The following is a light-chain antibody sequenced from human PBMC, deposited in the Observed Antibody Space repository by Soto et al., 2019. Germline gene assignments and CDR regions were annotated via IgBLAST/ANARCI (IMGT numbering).Light chain of an antibody. V-gene: IGKV1-39*01. Sequence: DIQMTQSPSSLSASVGDRLTITCRASQSISNYVNWYQQKPGRAPKLLIYAASGLQGGVPSRFSGSASGTDFTLTIASLQPEDFATYYCQQSYSTPFTFGPGTKVDL. CDR3: QQSYSTPFT. CDR2: AAS. J-gene: IGKJ3*01. CDR1: QSISNY.